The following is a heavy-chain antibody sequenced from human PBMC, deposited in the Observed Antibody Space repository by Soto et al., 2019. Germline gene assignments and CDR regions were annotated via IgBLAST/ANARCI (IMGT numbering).Heavy chain of an antibody. Sequence: ASVKVSCKASGYTFTSYGISWVRQAPGQGLEWMGWISAYNGNTNYAQKLQGRVTMTTDTSTSTAYMELRSLRSDDTAVYYCAGTNIAVAPAAFDIWGQGTMVTVSS. CDR1: GYTFTSYG. D-gene: IGHD6-19*01. CDR2: ISAYNGNT. J-gene: IGHJ3*02. CDR3: AGTNIAVAPAAFDI. V-gene: IGHV1-18*01.